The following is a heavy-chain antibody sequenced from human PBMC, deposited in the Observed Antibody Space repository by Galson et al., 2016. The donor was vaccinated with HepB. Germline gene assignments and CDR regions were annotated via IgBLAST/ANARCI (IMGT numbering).Heavy chain of an antibody. Sequence: SLRLSCAASGLNVTSDYMHWVRQAPGKGLEWISVIYSGGTTFYADSVKGRFTISRDISKNTTYLQMSSLRAEDTALYFCARGSYSRGHDWGQGTLVTVSS. D-gene: IGHD3-10*01. CDR1: GLNVTSDY. CDR2: IYSGGTT. J-gene: IGHJ4*02. V-gene: IGHV3-53*01. CDR3: ARGSYSRGHD.